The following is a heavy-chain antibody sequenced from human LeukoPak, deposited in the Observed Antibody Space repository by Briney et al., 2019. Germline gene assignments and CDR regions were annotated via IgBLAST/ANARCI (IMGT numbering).Heavy chain of an antibody. CDR3: ARVGYCSTTSCYWRAFDY. V-gene: IGHV3-7*01. CDR1: GFTFSSYW. D-gene: IGHD2-2*01. CDR2: INQDGSEQ. Sequence: GGSLRLSCAAPGFTFSSYWMSWVRQAPGKGLEWVANINQDGSEQYYVDSVEGRYTISRDNTKNSLYLHMDSLRAEDTAVYYCARVGYCSTTSCYWRAFDYWGQGTLVTVSS. J-gene: IGHJ4*02.